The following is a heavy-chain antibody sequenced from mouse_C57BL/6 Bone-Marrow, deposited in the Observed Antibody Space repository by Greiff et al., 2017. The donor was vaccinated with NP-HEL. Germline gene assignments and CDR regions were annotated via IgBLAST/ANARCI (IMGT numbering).Heavy chain of an antibody. V-gene: IGHV10-1*01. D-gene: IGHD6-1*01. Sequence: EVQVVESGGGLVQPKGSLKLSCAASGFSFTTYAMNWVRQAPGKGLEWVARIRSKSNNYATYYADSVKDRFTISRDDSESMLYLQMNNLKTEDTAMYYCVAEPFAYWGQGTLVTVSA. CDR1: GFSFTTYA. J-gene: IGHJ3*01. CDR3: VAEPFAY. CDR2: IRSKSNNYAT.